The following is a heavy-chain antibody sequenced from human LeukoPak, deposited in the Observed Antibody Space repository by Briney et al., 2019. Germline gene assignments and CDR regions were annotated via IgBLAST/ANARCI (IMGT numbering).Heavy chain of an antibody. Sequence: GGSLRLSCVASGFTFSSYSMNWVRQAPGKGLEWVSYISSSSSTIYYADSVKGRFTSSRDNAKNSLYLQMNSLRAEDTAVYYCARDWNYYGSGTSSGLDPWGQGTLVTVSS. J-gene: IGHJ5*02. CDR2: ISSSSSTI. CDR3: ARDWNYYGSGTSSGLDP. D-gene: IGHD3-10*01. V-gene: IGHV3-48*04. CDR1: GFTFSSYS.